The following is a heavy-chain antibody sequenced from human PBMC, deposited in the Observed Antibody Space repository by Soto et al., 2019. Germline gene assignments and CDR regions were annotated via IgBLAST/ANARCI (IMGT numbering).Heavy chain of an antibody. J-gene: IGHJ5*02. V-gene: IGHV4-30-4*01. D-gene: IGHD4-17*01. CDR2: ISYSGST. CDR1: GGSISSGDYY. Sequence: QVQLQESGPGLVKPSQTLSLTCTVSGGSISSGDYYWSWIRQPPGKGLEWIGYISYSGSTYYNPSLKSRVTITVDTSKNQFSLKLSSVTAADTAVYYCARDYGDFPRWFDPWGQGTLVTVSS. CDR3: ARDYGDFPRWFDP.